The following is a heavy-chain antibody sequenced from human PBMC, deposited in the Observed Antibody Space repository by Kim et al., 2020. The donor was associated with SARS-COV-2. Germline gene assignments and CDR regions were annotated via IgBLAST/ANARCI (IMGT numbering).Heavy chain of an antibody. CDR1: GFTFSSYG. V-gene: IGHV3-30*18. CDR3: AKAPTTITTWDFDY. D-gene: IGHD4-4*01. J-gene: IGHJ4*02. Sequence: GGSLRLSCAASGFTFSSYGMHWVRQAPGKGLEWVAAISYDGSNKYYADSVKGRFTISRDNSKNTLYLQMNSLRAEDTAVYYCAKAPTTITTWDFDYWGQGSLVATSS. CDR2: ISYDGSNK.